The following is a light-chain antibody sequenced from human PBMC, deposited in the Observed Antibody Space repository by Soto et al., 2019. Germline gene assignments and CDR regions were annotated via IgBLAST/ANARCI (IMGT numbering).Light chain of an antibody. Sequence: QSALTQPASVSGSPGQSITISCTGTSSDVGGYNYVSWYQQYPGRAPKFMIYEVNNRPSGVSNRFSGSKSGNTASLTISGLQAEDEADYYCSSYTSSSTPFVFGTGTKV. CDR2: EVN. CDR3: SSYTSSSTPFV. V-gene: IGLV2-14*01. J-gene: IGLJ1*01. CDR1: SSDVGGYNY.